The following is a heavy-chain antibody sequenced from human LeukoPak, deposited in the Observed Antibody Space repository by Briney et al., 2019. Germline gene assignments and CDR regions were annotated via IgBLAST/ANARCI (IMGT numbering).Heavy chain of an antibody. J-gene: IGHJ5*01. V-gene: IGHV4-39*02. CDR3: ARLPRIPLFGVAFKFGWIDS. Sequence: PSETLSLTCNVSGGSVASSSYYWGWIRQFPGKRLERIGNTHQGGKTYSNPSLKTRVTVSADASQTHFSLRLTSVTAADTAIYYCARLPRIPLFGVAFKFGWIDSWGQGVLVTVSS. D-gene: IGHD3-3*01. CDR1: GGSVASSSYY. CDR2: THQGGKT.